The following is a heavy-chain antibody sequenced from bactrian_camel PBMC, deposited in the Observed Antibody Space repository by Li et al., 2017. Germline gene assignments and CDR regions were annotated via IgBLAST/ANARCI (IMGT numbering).Heavy chain of an antibody. CDR3: AGAPPNGLIYHWAYEYHY. D-gene: IGHD3*01. Sequence: VQLVESGGGLVQPGGSLRLSCAASGFTFSSYAMSWVRQAPGKGLDWVSHISSGGGSTYYADSVKGRFTISRDNAKNTVYLQMNSLKSEDTALYYCAGAPPNGLIYHWAYEYHYWGQGTQVTVS. J-gene: IGHJ4*01. V-gene: IGHV3S35*01. CDR1: GFTFSSYA. CDR2: ISSGGGST.